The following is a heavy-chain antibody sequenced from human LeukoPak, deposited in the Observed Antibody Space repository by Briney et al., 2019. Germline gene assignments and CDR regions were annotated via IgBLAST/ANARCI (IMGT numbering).Heavy chain of an antibody. V-gene: IGHV1-2*02. J-gene: IGHJ6*03. CDR1: GYTFTGYY. Sequence: ASVKVSCKASGYTFTGYYMHWVRQAPGQGLEWMGWINPNSGGTNYAQKFQGRVTMTRDTSISTAYMELSRLRSDDTAVYYCARGDSITMVRGVIIRSSSYYYMDVWGKGTTVTVSS. D-gene: IGHD3-10*01. CDR3: ARGDSITMVRGVIIRSSSYYYMDV. CDR2: INPNSGGT.